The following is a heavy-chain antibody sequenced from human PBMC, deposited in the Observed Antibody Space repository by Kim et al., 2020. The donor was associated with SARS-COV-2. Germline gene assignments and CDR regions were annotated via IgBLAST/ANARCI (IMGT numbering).Heavy chain of an antibody. Sequence: GESLKISCKGSGYKFTTNWIGWVRQVPGKGLEWMGLINPVDSDTRYSPSFQGHISMSVDTSINTAYLLWSSLKVSDTSLHFCVRRGSAASGLNSFDYWG. CDR2: INPVDSDT. CDR1: GYKFTTNW. D-gene: IGHD1-1*01. J-gene: IGHJ4*01. V-gene: IGHV5-51*01. CDR3: VRRGSAASGLNSFDY.